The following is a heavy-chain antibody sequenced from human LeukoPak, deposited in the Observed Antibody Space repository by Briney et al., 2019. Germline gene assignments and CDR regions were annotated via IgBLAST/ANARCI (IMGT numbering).Heavy chain of an antibody. CDR1: GYTFTNYG. Sequence: GASVKVSCKASGYTFTNYGISWVRQVPGQGLEWMGWISAHNGNTNYAQKLQGRVTMTTDTSTSTAYMELRSLRSDDTAVYYCARDYYDSSGYYLHWFDPWGQGTLVTVSS. J-gene: IGHJ5*02. D-gene: IGHD3-22*01. CDR3: ARDYYDSSGYYLHWFDP. V-gene: IGHV1-18*01. CDR2: ISAHNGNT.